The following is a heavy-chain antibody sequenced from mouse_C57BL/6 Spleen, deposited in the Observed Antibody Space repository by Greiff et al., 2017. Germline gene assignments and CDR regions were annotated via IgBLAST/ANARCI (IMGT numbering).Heavy chain of an antibody. Sequence: QVQLQQPGAELVMPGASVKLSCKASGYTFTSYWMHWVKQRPGQGLEWIGEIDPSDSYTNYNQKFKGKSTLTVDKSSSTAYMQLSSLTSEDSAVXYCARREGYDRAWFAYWGQGTLVTVSA. CDR2: IDPSDSYT. D-gene: IGHD2-2*01. V-gene: IGHV1-69*01. CDR1: GYTFTSYW. J-gene: IGHJ3*01. CDR3: ARREGYDRAWFAY.